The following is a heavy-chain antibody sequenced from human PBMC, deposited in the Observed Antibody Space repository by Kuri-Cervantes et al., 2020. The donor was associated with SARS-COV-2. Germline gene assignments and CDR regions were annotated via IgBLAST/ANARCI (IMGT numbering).Heavy chain of an antibody. CDR1: GGSISSYY. D-gene: IGHD3-9*01. CDR3: ARGLAWWGRGYDILTGPTPREGRFDL. Sequence: SETLSLTCTVSGGSISSYYWSWIRQPPGKGLEWIGYIYYSGSTNYNPSLKSRVTISVDTSKNQFSLKLSSVTAADAAVYYCARGLAWWGRGYDILTGPTPREGRFDLWGQGTLVTVSS. V-gene: IGHV4-59*01. J-gene: IGHJ5*02. CDR2: IYYSGST.